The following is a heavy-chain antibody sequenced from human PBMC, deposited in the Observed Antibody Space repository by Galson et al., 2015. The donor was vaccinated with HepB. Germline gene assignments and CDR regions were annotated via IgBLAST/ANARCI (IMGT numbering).Heavy chain of an antibody. Sequence: SVKVSCKASGGTFSSYAISWVRQAPGQGLEWMGGIIPIFGTANYAQKFQGRVTITADESTSTAYMELSSLRSEDTAVYYCASQKLGYCSSTSCPHYYYGMDVWGQGTTVTVSS. CDR3: ASQKLGYCSSTSCPHYYYGMDV. V-gene: IGHV1-69*13. J-gene: IGHJ6*02. CDR1: GGTFSSYA. D-gene: IGHD2-2*01. CDR2: IIPIFGTA.